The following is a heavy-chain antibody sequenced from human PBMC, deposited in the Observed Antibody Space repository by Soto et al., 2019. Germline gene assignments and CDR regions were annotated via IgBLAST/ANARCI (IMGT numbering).Heavy chain of an antibody. V-gene: IGHV3-64*01. J-gene: IGHJ4*02. CDR2: ISPNGATA. D-gene: IGHD6-19*01. CDR1: GFTFSSYV. Sequence: EVQLVESGGGLVQPGGSLRLSCAASGFTFSSYVIQWVRQAPGKGLEYVSGISPNGATAYYAKSVKGRFTISRDNSKNTLYLQMGSLRAEDMAVYYCARVAVAGTGRLDYWGQGILVTVSS. CDR3: ARVAVAGTGRLDY.